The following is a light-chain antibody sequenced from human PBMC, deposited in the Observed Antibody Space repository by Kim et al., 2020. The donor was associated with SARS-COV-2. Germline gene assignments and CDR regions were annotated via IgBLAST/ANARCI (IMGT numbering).Light chain of an antibody. CDR2: EVS. J-gene: IGLJ1*01. CDR3: CSYAGSSTYV. V-gene: IGLV2-23*02. Sequence: GQSITISCTGTSSDVGSYNLVSWYQQNPGKAPKLMIYEVSKRPSGVSNRFSGSKSGNTASLTISGLQAEDEADYYCCSYAGSSTYVFGTGTKVTVL. CDR1: SSDVGSYNL.